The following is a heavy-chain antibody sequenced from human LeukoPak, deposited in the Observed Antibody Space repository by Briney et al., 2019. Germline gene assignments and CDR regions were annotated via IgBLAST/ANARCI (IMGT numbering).Heavy chain of an antibody. Sequence: PGGSLRLSCAASGFTFSSYSMNWVRQAPGKGLEWVSSISSSSSYIYYADSVKGRFTISRDNAKNSLYLQMNRLSVEATAVSYCARYCSGGSCYHRDYYGMDVWGQGTTVTVSS. D-gene: IGHD2-15*01. CDR3: ARYCSGGSCYHRDYYGMDV. CDR1: GFTFSSYS. J-gene: IGHJ6*02. CDR2: ISSSSSYI. V-gene: IGHV3-21*01.